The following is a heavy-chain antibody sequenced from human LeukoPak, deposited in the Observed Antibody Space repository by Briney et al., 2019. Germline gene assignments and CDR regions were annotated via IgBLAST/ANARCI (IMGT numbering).Heavy chain of an antibody. CDR2: IYHSGST. CDR3: ARERSDGSGTYMAFDI. CDR1: GGSISSSSDAYS. D-gene: IGHD3-10*01. V-gene: IGHV4-30-2*01. J-gene: IGHJ3*02. Sequence: SQTLSLTCAVSGGSISSSSDAYSWSWIRQPPGKGLDWIGYIYHSGSTFYNPSLKSRVTISVDMSKNQFSLKLNSVTAADTAVYYCARERSDGSGTYMAFDIWGQGTMVTVSS.